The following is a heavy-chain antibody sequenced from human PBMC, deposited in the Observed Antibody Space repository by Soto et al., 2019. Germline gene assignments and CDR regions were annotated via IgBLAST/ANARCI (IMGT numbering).Heavy chain of an antibody. CDR1: GFTFDDYA. D-gene: IGHD6-6*01. V-gene: IGHV3-43D*03. J-gene: IGHJ6*02. CDR3: AKDLTLAARPYYYYYGMDV. Sequence: GGSLRLSCAASGFTFDDYAMHWVRQAPGKGLEWVSLISWDGGSTYYADSVKGRFTISRDNSKNSLYLQMNSLRAEDTALYDCAKDLTLAARPYYYYYGMDVWGQGTTVTVSS. CDR2: ISWDGGST.